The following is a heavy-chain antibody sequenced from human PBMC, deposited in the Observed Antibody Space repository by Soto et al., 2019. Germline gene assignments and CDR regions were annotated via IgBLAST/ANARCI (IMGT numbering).Heavy chain of an antibody. D-gene: IGHD6-13*01. J-gene: IGHJ4*02. V-gene: IGHV1-69*02. Sequence: ASVKVSCKASGGTFSSYTISWVRQAPGQGLEWMGRIIPILGIANYAQKFQGRVTITADKSTSTAYMELSSLRSEDTAVYYCARVIMSEQQPDYWGQGTLVTVSS. CDR3: ARVIMSEQQPDY. CDR2: IIPILGIA. CDR1: GGTFSSYT.